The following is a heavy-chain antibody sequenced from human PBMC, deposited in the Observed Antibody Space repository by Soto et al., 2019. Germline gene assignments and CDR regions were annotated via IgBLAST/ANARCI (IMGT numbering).Heavy chain of an antibody. CDR2: ISYDGSNK. CDR3: AKGVVRGEGDY. CDR1: GFTFSSYG. Sequence: QVQLVESGGGVVQPGRSLRLSCAASGFTFSSYGMHWVRQAPGKGLEWVAVISYDGSNKYYADSVKGRFTIYRDNSKNPLYLRMNRLRGEDTAVCYCAKGVVRGEGDYWGQGTLVTVSS. V-gene: IGHV3-30*18. J-gene: IGHJ4*02. D-gene: IGHD3-10*01.